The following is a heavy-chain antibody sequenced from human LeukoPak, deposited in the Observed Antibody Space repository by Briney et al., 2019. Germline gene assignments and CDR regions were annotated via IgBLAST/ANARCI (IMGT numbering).Heavy chain of an antibody. CDR1: GYTLTSYD. CDR3: ARAYCSGGSCYSGF. V-gene: IGHV1-8*01. CDR2: MNPNSGNT. D-gene: IGHD2-15*01. Sequence: ASVKVSCKASGYTLTSYDINWVRQATGQGLEWMGWMNPNSGNTGYGQKFQGRVTMTRNTSIRTAYMELSSLRSEDTAVYYCARAYCSGGSCYSGFWGQGTLVTVSS. J-gene: IGHJ4*02.